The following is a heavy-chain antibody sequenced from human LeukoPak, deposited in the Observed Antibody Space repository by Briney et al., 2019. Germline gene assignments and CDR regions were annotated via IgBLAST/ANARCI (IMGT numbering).Heavy chain of an antibody. D-gene: IGHD3-22*01. CDR3: AKDIDYDSSGSLPLDY. CDR2: ISWNSGSI. V-gene: IGHV3-9*01. CDR1: GFTFDDYA. J-gene: IGHJ4*02. Sequence: PGRSLRLSCAASGFTFDDYAMHWVRQAPGKGLEWVSGISWNSGSIGYADSVKGRFTISRDNAKNSLYLQMNSLRAEDTALYYCAKDIDYDSSGSLPLDYWGQGTLVTVSS.